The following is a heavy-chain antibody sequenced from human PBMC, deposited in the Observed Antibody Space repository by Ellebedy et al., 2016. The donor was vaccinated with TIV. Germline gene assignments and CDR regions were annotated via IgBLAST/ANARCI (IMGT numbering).Heavy chain of an antibody. D-gene: IGHD3-10*01. CDR1: GGTFSSYA. CDR2: IIPIFGTA. J-gene: IGHJ4*02. CDR3: ASQATMVRGGPFDY. Sequence: SVKVSCXASGGTFSSYAISWVRQAPGQGLEWMGGIIPIFGTANYAQKFQGRVTITADESTSTAYMELSSLRSEDTAVYYCASQATMVRGGPFDYWGQGTLVTVSS. V-gene: IGHV1-69*13.